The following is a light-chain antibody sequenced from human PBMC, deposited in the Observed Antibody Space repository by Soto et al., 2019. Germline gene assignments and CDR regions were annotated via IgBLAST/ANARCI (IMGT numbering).Light chain of an antibody. Sequence: DVVLTQSPLSLPVTLGQPASISCTSSQSLVSRDGSTWLNWFQQRPGQSPRRLIYHLSNRDSVVPDRCGGSGSGTNSTLKISRVEAEDVAIYYCMHHICWPHTLGGGTKLEI. CDR1: QSLVSRDGSTW. J-gene: IGKJ4*01. CDR3: MHHICWPHT. CDR2: HLS. V-gene: IGKV2-30*01.